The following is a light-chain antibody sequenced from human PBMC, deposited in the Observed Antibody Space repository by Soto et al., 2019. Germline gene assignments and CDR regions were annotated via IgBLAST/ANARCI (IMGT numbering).Light chain of an antibody. V-gene: IGLV2-14*01. CDR3: SSYTSSSTLYV. Sequence: GLTQPASVSGSPGQSITISCTGTSSDVGGYNYVSWYQQHPGKAPKLMIYDVSNRPSGVSNRFSGSKSGNTASLTISGLQAEDEADYYCSSYTSSSTLYVFGTGTKVTV. CDR1: SSDVGGYNY. CDR2: DVS. J-gene: IGLJ1*01.